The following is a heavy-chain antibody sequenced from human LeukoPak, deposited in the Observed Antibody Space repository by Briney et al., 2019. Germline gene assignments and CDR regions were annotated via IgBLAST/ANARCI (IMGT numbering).Heavy chain of an antibody. V-gene: IGHV3-48*03. J-gene: IGHJ3*02. D-gene: IGHD1-26*01. CDR1: GFTFSSYE. Sequence: GGSLRLSCAASGFTFSSYEMNWVRQAPGKGLEWVSYISSSGSTIYYADSVKGRFTISRDNAKNSLYLQMNSLRAEDTAVYYCASTLSSLLGDAFDIWGQGTMVTVSS. CDR3: ASTLSSLLGDAFDI. CDR2: ISSSGSTI.